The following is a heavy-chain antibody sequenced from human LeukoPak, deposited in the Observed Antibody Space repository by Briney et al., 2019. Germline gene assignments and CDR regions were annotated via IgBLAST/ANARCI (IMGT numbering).Heavy chain of an antibody. D-gene: IGHD3-22*01. CDR3: ARVPDDSSGLGYYFDY. CDR2: IYHSGST. CDR1: GGSISSSNW. Sequence: SETLSLTCAVSGGSISSSNWWSWVRQPPGKGLEWIGEIYHSGSTNYNPSLKSRVTISVDKSKNQFSLKLSSVTAADTAVYYCARVPDDSSGLGYYFDYWGQGTLVTVSS. V-gene: IGHV4-4*02. J-gene: IGHJ4*02.